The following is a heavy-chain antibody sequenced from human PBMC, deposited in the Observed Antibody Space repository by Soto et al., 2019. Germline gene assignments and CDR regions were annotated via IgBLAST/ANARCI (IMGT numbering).Heavy chain of an antibody. D-gene: IGHD2-2*01. Sequence: QVQLQESGPGLVKPSQTLSLTCTVSGGSISSGGYYWSWIRQHPGKGLEWIGYIYYSGSTYYNPSLKSPVTISVDTSKNQFSLKLSSVTAADTAVYYCARGGAYWSSTSCYGGNWFDPWGQGTLVTVSS. CDR1: GGSISSGGYY. J-gene: IGHJ5*02. CDR3: ARGGAYWSSTSCYGGNWFDP. CDR2: IYYSGST. V-gene: IGHV4-31*01.